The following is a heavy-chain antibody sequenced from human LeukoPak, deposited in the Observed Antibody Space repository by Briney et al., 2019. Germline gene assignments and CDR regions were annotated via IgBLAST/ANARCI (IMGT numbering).Heavy chain of an antibody. Sequence: GGSLRLSCAASGFTFSSYSMNWVRQAPGKGLEWVSSISSSSSYLYYADSVKGRFTISRDNAKNSLYLQMNSLRAEDTAVYYCASLPTIFGVVPWFDPWGQGTLVTVSS. V-gene: IGHV3-21*01. CDR2: ISSSSSYL. J-gene: IGHJ5*02. CDR1: GFTFSSYS. CDR3: ASLPTIFGVVPWFDP. D-gene: IGHD3-3*01.